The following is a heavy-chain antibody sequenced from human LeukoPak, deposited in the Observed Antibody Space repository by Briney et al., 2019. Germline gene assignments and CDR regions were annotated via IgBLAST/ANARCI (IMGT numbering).Heavy chain of an antibody. CDR3: AREISDPYSSSSIDY. Sequence: PSETLSLTCTVSGGSISSYYWSWIRQPAGKGLEWIGRIYTSGSTNYNPSLKSRVTMSVDTSKNQFSLKLSSVTAADTAVYYCAREISDPYSSSSIDYWGQGTLVTVSS. V-gene: IGHV4-4*07. J-gene: IGHJ4*02. CDR1: GGSISSYY. CDR2: IYTSGST. D-gene: IGHD6-6*01.